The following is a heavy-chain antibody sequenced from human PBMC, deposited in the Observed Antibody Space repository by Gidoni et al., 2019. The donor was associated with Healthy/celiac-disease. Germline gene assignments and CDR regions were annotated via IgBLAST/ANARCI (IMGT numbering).Heavy chain of an antibody. J-gene: IGHJ4*02. CDR2: ISSSSSTI. D-gene: IGHD6-19*01. CDR3: AREAVAGKRNSDLLWDY. CDR1: GFTFSRYS. Sequence: EVQLVESGGGLVQPGGSLILSCAASGFTFSRYSMNWGRQAPGKGLEWVSYISSSSSTIYYADSVKGRFTISRDNAKNSLYLQMNSLRAEDTAVYYCAREAVAGKRNSDLLWDYWGQGTLVTVSS. V-gene: IGHV3-48*04.